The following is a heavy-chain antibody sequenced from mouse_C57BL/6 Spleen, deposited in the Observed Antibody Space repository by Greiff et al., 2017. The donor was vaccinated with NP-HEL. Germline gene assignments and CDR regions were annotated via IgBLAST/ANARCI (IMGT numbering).Heavy chain of an antibody. Sequence: QVQLKQSGAELVKPGASVKLSCKASGYTFTSYWMHWVKQRPGQGLEWIGMIHPNSGSTNYNEKFKSKATLTVDKSSSTAYMQLSSLTSEDSAVYYCARWEVYGSSWFAYWGQVTLVTVSA. CDR1: GYTFTSYW. CDR2: IHPNSGST. V-gene: IGHV1-64*01. CDR3: ARWEVYGSSWFAY. J-gene: IGHJ3*01. D-gene: IGHD1-1*01.